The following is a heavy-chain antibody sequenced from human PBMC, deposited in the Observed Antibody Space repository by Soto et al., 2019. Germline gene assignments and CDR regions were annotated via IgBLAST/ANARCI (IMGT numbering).Heavy chain of an antibody. CDR3: ARRQSSGYYHWCDP. Sequence: NPSETLSLTCSVSGGSISSSGYYWGWIRQPPGKGLEWIGNTHYSGNTFYNPSLKSGVTISVDTSKNQFSLKLSSVTAADTAVYYCARRQSSGYYHWCDPWGQGTLVTAPQ. V-gene: IGHV4-39*01. CDR1: GGSISSSGYY. J-gene: IGHJ5*02. CDR2: THYSGNT. D-gene: IGHD6-19*01.